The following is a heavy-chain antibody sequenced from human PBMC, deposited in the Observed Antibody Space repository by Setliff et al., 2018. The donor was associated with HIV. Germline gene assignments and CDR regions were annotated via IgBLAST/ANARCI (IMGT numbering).Heavy chain of an antibody. J-gene: IGHJ6*03. CDR2: INQDGSEK. CDR3: AREQTMEWLLYGASYYYYMDV. V-gene: IGHV3-7*01. CDR1: GFTFSSYW. Sequence: PGGSLRLSCAASGFTFSSYWMSWARQAPGKGLEWVANINQDGSEKYYVDSVEGRLTISRDNAKNSLYLQVNSLRAEDTAVYYCAREQTMEWLLYGASYYYYMDVWGKGTTVTVSS. D-gene: IGHD3-3*01.